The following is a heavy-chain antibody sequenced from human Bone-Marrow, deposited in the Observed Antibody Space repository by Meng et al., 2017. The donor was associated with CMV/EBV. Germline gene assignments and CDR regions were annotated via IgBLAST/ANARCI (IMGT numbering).Heavy chain of an antibody. D-gene: IGHD2-2*02. J-gene: IGHJ4*02. CDR1: GGTFSSYA. Sequence: SVKVSCKASGGTFSSYAISWVRQAPGQGLEWMGGIIPIFGTANYAQKFQGRVTITTDESTSTAYMELSSLRSEDTAVYYCAKGRRKLLYSEGFDYWGQGTLVTVSS. V-gene: IGHV1-69*05. CDR2: IIPIFGTA. CDR3: AKGRRKLLYSEGFDY.